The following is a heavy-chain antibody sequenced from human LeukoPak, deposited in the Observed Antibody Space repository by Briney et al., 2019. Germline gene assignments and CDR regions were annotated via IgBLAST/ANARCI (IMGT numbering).Heavy chain of an antibody. V-gene: IGHV4-31*03. CDR2: IYYSGST. CDR1: GGSISSGGYY. CDR3: AKDSRRRTIFGVVISSNWFDP. Sequence: SQTLSLTCTVSGGSISSGGYYWSWIRQHPGKGLEWIGYIYYSGSTYYNPSLKSRVTISVDTSKNQFSLKLSSVTAADTAVYYCAKDSRRRTIFGVVISSNWFDPWGQGTLVTVSS. D-gene: IGHD3-3*01. J-gene: IGHJ5*02.